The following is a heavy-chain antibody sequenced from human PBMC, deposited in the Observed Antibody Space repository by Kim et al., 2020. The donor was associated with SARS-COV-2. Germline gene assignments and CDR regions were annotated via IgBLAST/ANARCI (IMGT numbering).Heavy chain of an antibody. CDR1: GFTFSSYC. Sequence: GGSLRLSCAASGFTFSSYCMHWVRQAPGSGLVWVSRICNDGSSTNYADSVQGRFTISRDNAKNTVYLQMNSLRAEDTAVYYCARIDYPEDSLGQGTLVTVSS. CDR2: ICNDGSST. D-gene: IGHD3-9*01. J-gene: IGHJ4*02. V-gene: IGHV3-74*01. CDR3: ARIDYPEDS.